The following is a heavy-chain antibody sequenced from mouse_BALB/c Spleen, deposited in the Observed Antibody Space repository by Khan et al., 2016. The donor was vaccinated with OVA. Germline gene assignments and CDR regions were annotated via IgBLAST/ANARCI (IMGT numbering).Heavy chain of an antibody. Sequence: QVQLKESGVELARPGASVKMSCKASGYTFTSHTMHWIKQRPGQGLEWIGYINPRSGYNQKLNDKATLTADISSSTAYMQLSSLTSEDSAVYYCARRTTEYALDYWGQGTSVTVSS. V-gene: IGHV1-4*01. CDR3: ARRTTEYALDY. D-gene: IGHD2-14*01. CDR1: GYTFTSHT. CDR2: INPRSG. J-gene: IGHJ4*01.